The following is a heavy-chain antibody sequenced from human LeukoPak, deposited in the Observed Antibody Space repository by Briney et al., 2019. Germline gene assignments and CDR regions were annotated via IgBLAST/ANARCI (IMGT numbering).Heavy chain of an antibody. CDR1: GFTFSSYA. CDR3: ARGHRGGSDAFDI. D-gene: IGHD3-10*01. CDR2: ISYDGSNK. Sequence: PGGSLRLSCAASGFTFSSYAMHWVRQAPGKGLEWVAVISYDGSNKYYADSVKGRFTISRDNSKNTLYLQMNSLRAEDTAVYYCARGHRGGSDAFDIWGQGTMVTVSS. V-gene: IGHV3-30*04. J-gene: IGHJ3*02.